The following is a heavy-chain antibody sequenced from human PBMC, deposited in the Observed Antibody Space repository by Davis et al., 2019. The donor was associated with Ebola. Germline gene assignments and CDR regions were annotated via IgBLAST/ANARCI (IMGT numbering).Heavy chain of an antibody. CDR2: IYYSGST. CDR1: GGSFSGYY. V-gene: IGHV4-31*11. D-gene: IGHD3-10*01. Sequence: LRLSCAVYGGSFSGYYWSWIRQHPGKGLEWIGYIYYSGSTYYNPSLKSRVTISVDTSKNQFSLKLSSVTAADTAVYYCARGNTMVRGVIITWFDPWGQGTLVTVSS. J-gene: IGHJ5*02. CDR3: ARGNTMVRGVIITWFDP.